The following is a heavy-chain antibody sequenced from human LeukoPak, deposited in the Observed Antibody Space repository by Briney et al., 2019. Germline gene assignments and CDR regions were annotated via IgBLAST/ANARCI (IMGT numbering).Heavy chain of an antibody. CDR2: IYTSGTT. CDR1: GGSISSYY. V-gene: IGHV4-4*07. CDR3: ARGIKITFGPPPAY. J-gene: IGHJ4*02. Sequence: SETLSLTCTVSGGSISSYYWSWIRQPAGKGLEWIGRIYTSGTTHYNPSLKSRVTISVDTSKNQFSLKLSSVTAADTAVYYCARGIKITFGPPPAYWGQGTLVTVSS. D-gene: IGHD3-16*01.